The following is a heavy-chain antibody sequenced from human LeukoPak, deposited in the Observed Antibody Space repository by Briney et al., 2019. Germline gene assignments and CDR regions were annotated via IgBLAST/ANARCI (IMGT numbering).Heavy chain of an antibody. D-gene: IGHD4-17*01. Sequence: PSETLSLTCTVSGGSISSYYWSWIRQPPGKELEWIGNTHYNGNTYYNPSLKSRVTISEDTSKNQFSLNLSSVTAADTAVYYCARLPTGFPNWFDPWGQGTLVTVSS. V-gene: IGHV4-59*04. CDR1: GGSISSYY. J-gene: IGHJ5*02. CDR2: THYNGNT. CDR3: ARLPTGFPNWFDP.